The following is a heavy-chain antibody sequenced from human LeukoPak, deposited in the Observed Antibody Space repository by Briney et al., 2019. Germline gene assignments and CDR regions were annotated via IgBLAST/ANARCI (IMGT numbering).Heavy chain of an antibody. Sequence: SETLSLTCTVSGGSISSGGYYWSWIRQHPGKGLEWIGYIYYSGSTYYNPSLKSRATISVDTSKNQFSLKLSSVTAADTAVYYCARASVVGSAFDIWGQGTMVTVSS. CDR3: ARASVVGSAFDI. V-gene: IGHV4-31*03. D-gene: IGHD2-15*01. J-gene: IGHJ3*02. CDR1: GGSISSGGYY. CDR2: IYYSGST.